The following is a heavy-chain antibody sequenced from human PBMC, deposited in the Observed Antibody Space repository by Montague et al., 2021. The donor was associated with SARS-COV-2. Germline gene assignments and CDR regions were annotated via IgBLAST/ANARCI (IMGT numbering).Heavy chain of an antibody. Sequence: TLSLTCTVSGGSRSSASYYYNWIRQSAVKGLEWIGHIYVTGTTDYNPSFESRVSISIDTSKDQFSLKLRSVTAADTAVYYCARVRGEGGSYWGATPHHDGDVGGQGATVIVSS. V-gene: IGHV4-61*09. CDR1: GGSRSSASYY. CDR2: IYVTGTT. J-gene: IGHJ3*01. D-gene: IGHD1-26*01. CDR3: ARVRGEGGSYWGATPHHDGDV.